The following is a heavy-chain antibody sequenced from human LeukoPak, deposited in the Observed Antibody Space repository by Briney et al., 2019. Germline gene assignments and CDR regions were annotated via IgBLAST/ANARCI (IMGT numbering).Heavy chain of an antibody. J-gene: IGHJ4*02. CDR2: IKQDGSEK. D-gene: IGHD2-15*01. CDR1: GFTFSSYW. CDR3: ARDAADIVVVVAAPGLFDY. Sequence: GGSLRLSCAASGFTFSSYWMIWVRQAPGKGLEWVANIKQDGSEKYYVDSVKGRFTISRDNAKNSLYLQMNSLRAEDTAVYYCARDAADIVVVVAAPGLFDYWGQGTLVTVSS. V-gene: IGHV3-7*01.